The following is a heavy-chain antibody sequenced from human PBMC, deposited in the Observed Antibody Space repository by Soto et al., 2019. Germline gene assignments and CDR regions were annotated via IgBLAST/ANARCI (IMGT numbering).Heavy chain of an antibody. CDR3: TTPYSSGWYARDY. Sequence: EVQLVESGGGLVKPGGSLRLSCAASGFTFSNAWMNWVRQAPGKGLEWVGRIKSKTDGGTTDYAAPVKRRFTISRDDSKNTLYLQMNSLKTEDTAVYYCTTPYSSGWYARDYWGQGTLVTVSS. CDR2: IKSKTDGGTT. CDR1: GFTFSNAW. D-gene: IGHD6-19*01. J-gene: IGHJ4*02. V-gene: IGHV3-15*07.